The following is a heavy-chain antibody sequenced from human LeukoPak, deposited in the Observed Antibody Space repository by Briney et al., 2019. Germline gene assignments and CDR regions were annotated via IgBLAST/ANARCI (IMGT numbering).Heavy chain of an antibody. CDR3: ARQYYDRTGYYYFDY. V-gene: IGHV4-39*01. CDR1: GDAITGSSYY. CDR2: MYYSGST. J-gene: IGHJ4*02. D-gene: IGHD3-22*01. Sequence: PSETLSLTCTVSGDAITGSSYYWGWIRQPPAKGLEWIGSMYYSGSTYSNPSLKSRVTMSADTSKNQFSLKLSSVSAADTAVYYCARQYYDRTGYYYFDYWDQGTLVSVSS.